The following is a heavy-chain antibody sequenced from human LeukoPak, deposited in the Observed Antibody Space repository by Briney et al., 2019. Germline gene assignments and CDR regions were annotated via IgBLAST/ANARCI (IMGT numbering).Heavy chain of an antibody. CDR3: ARDGDIVGATFDY. J-gene: IGHJ4*02. CDR2: INPNSGGT. V-gene: IGHV1-2*02. D-gene: IGHD1-26*01. CDR1: GYTFTGYY. Sequence: GASVKVSCKASGYTFTGYYMHWVRQAPGQGLEWMGWINPNSGGTNYAQKFQGRVTMTRDTSISTAYMELSRLRSDDTAVYYCARDGDIVGATFDYWGQGTLVTVSS.